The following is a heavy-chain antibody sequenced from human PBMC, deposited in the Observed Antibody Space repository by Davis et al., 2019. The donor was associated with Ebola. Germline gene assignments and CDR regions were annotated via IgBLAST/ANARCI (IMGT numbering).Heavy chain of an antibody. D-gene: IGHD1-14*01. Sequence: GESLKISCAASGFTFSDYWIHWVRPAPGKGLVWVSRISPDGTSTNYAGSVKGRFTISRDNAKNTLYLQMNSLRAEDTAVYYCARDLGGIPIAYWGQGSLVTVSS. CDR3: ARDLGGIPIAY. CDR1: GFTFSDYW. CDR2: ISPDGTST. V-gene: IGHV3-74*01. J-gene: IGHJ4*02.